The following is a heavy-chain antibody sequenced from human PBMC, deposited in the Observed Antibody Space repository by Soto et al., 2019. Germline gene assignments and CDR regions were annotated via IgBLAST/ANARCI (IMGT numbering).Heavy chain of an antibody. J-gene: IGHJ4*02. D-gene: IGHD3-10*01. CDR2: IWHDGSIK. CDR3: AKDGPNGGRDCDS. Sequence: QVQLVESGGDVVQPGTSLRLSCAASGFTFSIYGMHWVRQAPGKGLEWVAVIWHDGSIKYYGDAVRGRFTISRDNSKNTLFPQMNCLRAEDTAVYYGAKDGPNGGRDCDSWGQGTLVTVSS. V-gene: IGHV3-33*06. CDR1: GFTFSIYG.